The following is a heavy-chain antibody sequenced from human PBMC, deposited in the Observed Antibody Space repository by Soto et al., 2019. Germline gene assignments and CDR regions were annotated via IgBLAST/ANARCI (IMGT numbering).Heavy chain of an antibody. D-gene: IGHD3-3*01. V-gene: IGHV4-31*03. CDR1: GGSISSGGYY. Sequence: ASETLSLTCTVSGGSISSGGYYWSWIRQHPGQGLEWIWYIYYSGSTYYNPSLKSRVTISVDTSKNQFSLKLSSVTAADTAVYYCARTFITILGVVTFRYYGMDVWGRVTTVTVSS. CDR2: IYYSGST. J-gene: IGHJ6*02. CDR3: ARTFITILGVVTFRYYGMDV.